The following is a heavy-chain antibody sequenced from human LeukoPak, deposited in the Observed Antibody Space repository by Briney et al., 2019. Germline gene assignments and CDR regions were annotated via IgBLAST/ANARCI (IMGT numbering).Heavy chain of an antibody. CDR3: ARDSPDFDY. Sequence: GGSLRLSCAASGFTFSSYAMSWVRQAPGQGLEWVANIKQDGTEKYYADSVKGRFTISRDNAKNTLYLQMNSLRAEDTAMYYCARDSPDFDYWGQGTLGTVSS. CDR1: GFTFSSYA. CDR2: IKQDGTEK. J-gene: IGHJ4*02. V-gene: IGHV3-7*01.